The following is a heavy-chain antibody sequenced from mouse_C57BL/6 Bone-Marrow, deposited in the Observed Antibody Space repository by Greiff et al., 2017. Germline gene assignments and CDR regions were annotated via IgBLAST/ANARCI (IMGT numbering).Heavy chain of an antibody. CDR3: SSFDGNYFDF. J-gene: IGHJ2*01. CDR2: IDPEISDT. D-gene: IGHD2-3*01. CDR1: GFNIKDDY. Sequence: VQLQQSGAELVRPGASVKLSCKASGFNIKDDYIHWVKQRPEQVLEWIGWIDPEISDTAYAPKFQGKATITSDTSSNTAYLQLISPTSEDTAVYYCSSFDGNYFDFWGQGTPLTVAS. V-gene: IGHV14-4*01.